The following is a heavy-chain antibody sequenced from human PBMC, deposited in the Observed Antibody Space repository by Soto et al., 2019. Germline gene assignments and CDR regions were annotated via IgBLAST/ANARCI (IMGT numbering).Heavy chain of an antibody. Sequence: GGSLRLSCAASGFTFSSYSMNWVRQAPGKGLEWVSSISCSTTYIYYADSVKGRFTISRDNAKNSLYLQMNSLRAEDTAVYYCARVVDYCDPYYYYGMDVWGQGTTVTVSS. D-gene: IGHD3-22*01. J-gene: IGHJ6*02. CDR3: ARVVDYCDPYYYYGMDV. CDR2: ISCSTTYI. V-gene: IGHV3-21*01. CDR1: GFTFSSYS.